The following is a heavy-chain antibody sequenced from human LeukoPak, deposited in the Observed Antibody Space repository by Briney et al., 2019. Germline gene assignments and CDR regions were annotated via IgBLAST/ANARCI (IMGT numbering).Heavy chain of an antibody. Sequence: SSETLSLTCAVSGYSISSGCYWGWIRQPPGKGLEWIGSIYNSGSTYYNPSLKSPVTISVDTSKNQFSLELSVVTAADTAVYYFASRTMVRGVNWGQGTLVTVSS. J-gene: IGHJ4*02. CDR1: GYSISSGCY. CDR3: ASRTMVRGVN. CDR2: IYNSGST. V-gene: IGHV4-38-2*01. D-gene: IGHD3-10*01.